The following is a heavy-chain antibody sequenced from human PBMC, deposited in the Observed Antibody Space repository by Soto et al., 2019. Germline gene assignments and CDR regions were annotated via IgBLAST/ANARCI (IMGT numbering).Heavy chain of an antibody. D-gene: IGHD2-15*01. CDR1: GFTFSSCA. V-gene: IGHV3-23*01. CDR3: ANSRARLDIVVVVAALLFDP. J-gene: IGHJ5*02. CDR2: ISGSGGST. Sequence: GGSLRLSCAASGFTFSSCAMSWVRQAPGKGLEWVSAISGSGGSTYYADSVKGRFTISRNNSKNTLYLQMNSLRAEDTAVYYCANSRARLDIVVVVAALLFDPWGQGTLVTVSS.